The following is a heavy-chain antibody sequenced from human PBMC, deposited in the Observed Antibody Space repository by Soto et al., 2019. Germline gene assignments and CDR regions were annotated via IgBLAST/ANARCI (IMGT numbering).Heavy chain of an antibody. CDR1: GYTFTGYY. CDR3: ARGVYCTNGVCSFDP. D-gene: IGHD2-8*01. CDR2: INPNSGGT. Sequence: ASVQVSCKASGYTFTGYYMHWVRQAPGQGLEWMGWINPNSGGTNYAQKFQGRVTMTRDTSISTAYMELSRLRSDDTAVYYCARGVYCTNGVCSFDPWGQGTLVTVSS. J-gene: IGHJ5*02. V-gene: IGHV1-2*02.